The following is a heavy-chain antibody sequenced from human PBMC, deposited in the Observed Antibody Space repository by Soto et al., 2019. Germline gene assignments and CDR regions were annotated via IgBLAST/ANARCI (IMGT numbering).Heavy chain of an antibody. Sequence: QVQLVQSGAEVKKPGSSVKVSCKASGGTFSSYTISWVRQAPGQGLEWMGRIIPILGIANYAQKFQGRVTITADKSTSTAYMELSSLRSEDTAVYYCARDQGAAGPVQNGMYVWGQGTTVTVSS. CDR2: IIPILGIA. J-gene: IGHJ6*02. CDR3: ARDQGAAGPVQNGMYV. D-gene: IGHD6-13*01. V-gene: IGHV1-69*08. CDR1: GGTFSSYT.